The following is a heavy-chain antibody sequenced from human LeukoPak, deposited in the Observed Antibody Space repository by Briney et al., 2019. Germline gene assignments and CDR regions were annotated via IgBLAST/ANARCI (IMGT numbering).Heavy chain of an antibody. J-gene: IGHJ4*02. CDR3: ARGAAGFDY. V-gene: IGHV3-7*03. CDR2: INHNGNVN. Sequence: GGSLRLSCAASGFTFSSYWMNWARQAPGKGLEWVASINHNGNVNYYVDSVKGRFTISRDNAKNSLYLQMSNLRAEDTAVYYCARGAAGFDYWGQGTLVTVSS. D-gene: IGHD6-13*01. CDR1: GFTFSSYW.